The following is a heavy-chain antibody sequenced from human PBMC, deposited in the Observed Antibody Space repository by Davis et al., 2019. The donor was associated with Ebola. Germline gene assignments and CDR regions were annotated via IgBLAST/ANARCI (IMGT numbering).Heavy chain of an antibody. CDR1: GGTFSSYA. Sequence: AASVKVSCKASGGTFSSYAISWVRQAPGQGLEWMGGIIPIFGTANYAQKFQGRVTITADESTSTAYMELSSLRSEDTAVYYCARGVFGDYYYGMDVWGQGTTVTVSS. V-gene: IGHV1-69*13. D-gene: IGHD3-16*01. CDR2: IIPIFGTA. J-gene: IGHJ6*02. CDR3: ARGVFGDYYYGMDV.